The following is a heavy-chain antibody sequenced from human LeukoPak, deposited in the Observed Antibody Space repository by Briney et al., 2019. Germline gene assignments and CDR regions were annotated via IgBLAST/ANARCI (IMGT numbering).Heavy chain of an antibody. CDR2: IYTSGST. CDR1: GGSISSGSYY. V-gene: IGHV4-61*02. D-gene: IGHD1-26*01. CDR3: ARHLLSVGATEYDAFDI. J-gene: IGHJ3*02. Sequence: ASETLSLTCTVSGGSISSGSYYWSWIRQPAGKGLEWIGRIYTSGSTNYNPSLKSRVTISVDTSKNRFSLKLSSVTAADTAVYYCARHLLSVGATEYDAFDIWGQGTMVTVSS.